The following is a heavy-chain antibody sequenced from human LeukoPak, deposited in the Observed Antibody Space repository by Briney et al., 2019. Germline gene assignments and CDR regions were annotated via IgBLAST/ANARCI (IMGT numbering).Heavy chain of an antibody. D-gene: IGHD3-9*01. CDR1: GTSFSGYS. Sequence: PSETLSLTCAVYGTSFSGYSWSWIRQSPGKGLEWIGEITDSGGTNYNPSFKSRLTISADTSKNQFSLKLASVTAADTAVHYCARIESYHILYRPYWGQGTLVTVSS. CDR2: ITDSGGT. J-gene: IGHJ4*02. CDR3: ARIESYHILYRPY. V-gene: IGHV4-34*01.